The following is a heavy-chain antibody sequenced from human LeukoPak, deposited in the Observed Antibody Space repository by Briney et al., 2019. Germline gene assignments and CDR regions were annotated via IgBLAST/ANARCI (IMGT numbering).Heavy chain of an antibody. V-gene: IGHV3-30*18. CDR1: GFTFSSYG. D-gene: IGHD6-19*01. CDR2: ISYDGSNK. Sequence: GGSLRLSCAASGFTFSSYGMHWVRQAPGKGLEWVAVISYDGSNKYYADSVKGRFTISRDNSKNTLYLQMNSLRAEDTAVCYCANSGHDAFDIWGQGTMVTVSS. J-gene: IGHJ3*02. CDR3: ANSGHDAFDI.